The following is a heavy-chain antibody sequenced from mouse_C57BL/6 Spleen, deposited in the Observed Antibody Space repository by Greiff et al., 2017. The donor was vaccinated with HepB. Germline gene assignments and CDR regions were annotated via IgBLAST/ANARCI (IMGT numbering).Heavy chain of an antibody. CDR2: IDPSDSET. J-gene: IGHJ1*03. CDR1: GYTFTSYW. V-gene: IGHV1-52*01. Sequence: QVQLQQPGAELVRPGSSVKLSCKASGYTFTSYWMHWVKQRPIQGLEWIGNIDPSDSETHYNQKFKDKATLTVDKSSSTAYMQLSSLTSEDSAVYYCARSYDGYYRYFDVWGTGTTVTVSS. D-gene: IGHD2-2*01. CDR3: ARSYDGYYRYFDV.